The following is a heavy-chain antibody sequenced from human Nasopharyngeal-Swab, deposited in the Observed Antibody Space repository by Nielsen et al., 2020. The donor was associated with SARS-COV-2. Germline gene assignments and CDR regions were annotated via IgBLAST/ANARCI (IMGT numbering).Heavy chain of an antibody. CDR2: ISGSGGST. V-gene: IGHV3-23*01. CDR1: GFTFSSYA. D-gene: IGHD1-26*01. CDR3: AKLAEVGTFFDY. J-gene: IGHJ4*02. Sequence: GESLKISCAASGFTFSSYAMSWVRQAPGKGLEWVSAISGSGGSTYYADSVKGRFTIPRDNSKNTLYLQMNSLRAEDTAVYYCAKLAEVGTFFDYWGQGTLVTVSS.